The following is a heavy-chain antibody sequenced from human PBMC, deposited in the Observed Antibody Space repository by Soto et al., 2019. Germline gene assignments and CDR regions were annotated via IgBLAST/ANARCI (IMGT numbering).Heavy chain of an antibody. D-gene: IGHD3-10*01. CDR3: ATHDPSGFGELYYYYSGMDV. CDR1: GGTFSSYA. Sequence: SVKVSCKASGGTFSSYAISWVRQAPGQGLEWMGGIIPIFGTANYAQKFQGRVTITADESTSTAYMELSSLRSEDTAVYYCATHDPSGFGELYYYYSGMDVWGQGTTVTVSS. V-gene: IGHV1-69*13. J-gene: IGHJ6*02. CDR2: IIPIFGTA.